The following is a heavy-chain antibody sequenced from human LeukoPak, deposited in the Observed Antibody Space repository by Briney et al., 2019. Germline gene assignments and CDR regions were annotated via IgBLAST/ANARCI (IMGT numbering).Heavy chain of an antibody. CDR1: GGSISSSSYY. CDR3: ARDNAVTGYYYGMDV. Sequence: SETLSLTCTVSGGSISSSSYYWGWIRQPPGKGLEWIGSIYYSGSTYYNPSLKSRVTISVDTSKNQFSLRLSSVTAADTAVYYCARDNAVTGYYYGMDVWGQGTTVTVSS. J-gene: IGHJ6*02. CDR2: IYYSGST. D-gene: IGHD6-19*01. V-gene: IGHV4-39*07.